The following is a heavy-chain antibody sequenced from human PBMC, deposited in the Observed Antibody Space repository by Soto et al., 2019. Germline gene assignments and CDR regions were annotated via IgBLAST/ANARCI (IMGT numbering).Heavy chain of an antibody. D-gene: IGHD2-15*01. CDR1: GGSISSYY. V-gene: IGHV4-59*01. Sequence: SETLSLTCTVSGGSISSYYWSWIRQPPGKGLEWIGYIYYSGSTNYNPSLKSRVTISVDTSKNQFSLKLSSVTAADTDVYYCASARRGGRFDPWGQGTLVTVSS. CDR3: ASARRGGRFDP. CDR2: IYYSGST. J-gene: IGHJ5*02.